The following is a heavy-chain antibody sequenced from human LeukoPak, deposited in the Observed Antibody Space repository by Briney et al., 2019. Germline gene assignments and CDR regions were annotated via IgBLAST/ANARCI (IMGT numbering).Heavy chain of an antibody. D-gene: IGHD1-7*01. CDR2: IYHSGST. Sequence: SETLSLTCAVSGGSIGSSNWWSWVRQPPGKGLEWIGEIYHSGSTNYNPSLKSRVTISVDKSKNQFSLKLSSVTAADTAVYYCARLNYSPIPIYYYYYMDVWGKGTTVTVSS. CDR1: GGSIGSSNW. J-gene: IGHJ6*03. V-gene: IGHV4-4*02. CDR3: ARLNYSPIPIYYYYYMDV.